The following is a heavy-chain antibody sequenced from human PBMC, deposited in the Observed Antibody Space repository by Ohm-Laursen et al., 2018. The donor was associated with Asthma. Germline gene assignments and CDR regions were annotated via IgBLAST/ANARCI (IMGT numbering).Heavy chain of an antibody. D-gene: IGHD4-17*01. CDR3: AKVPAIYGDYWDY. V-gene: IGHV3-30*18. CDR1: GFTFSSYG. Sequence: SLRLSCAASGFTFSSYGMHWVRQAPGKGLEWVAVISYDGSNKYYADSVKGRFTISRDNSKNTLYLQMNSLRAEDTAVYYCAKVPAIYGDYWDYWGQGTLVTVSS. CDR2: ISYDGSNK. J-gene: IGHJ4*02.